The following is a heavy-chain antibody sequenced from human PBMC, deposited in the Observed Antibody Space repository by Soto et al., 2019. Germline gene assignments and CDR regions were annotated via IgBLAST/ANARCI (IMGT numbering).Heavy chain of an antibody. J-gene: IGHJ4*02. Sequence: PSETLSLTCAVYGGSFSGYYWSWIRQPPGKGLEWIGEINHSGSTNYNPSLKSRVTISVDTSKNQFSLKLSSVTAADTAVYYCARGIPLTGTFGYWGQGTLVTVSS. CDR2: INHSGST. CDR1: GGSFSGYY. CDR3: ARGIPLTGTFGY. D-gene: IGHD1-20*01. V-gene: IGHV4-34*01.